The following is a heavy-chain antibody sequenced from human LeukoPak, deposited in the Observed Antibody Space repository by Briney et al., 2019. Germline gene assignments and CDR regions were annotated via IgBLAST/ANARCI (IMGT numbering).Heavy chain of an antibody. Sequence: PGGSLRLSCAASGFTFSSYAMSWVRQAPGKGLEWVSAISGSGGSTYYADSVKGRFTISGDNSKNTLYLQMNSLRAEDTAVYYCAKASYDSSGYPHDYWGQGTLVTVSS. V-gene: IGHV3-23*01. CDR1: GFTFSSYA. J-gene: IGHJ4*02. CDR2: ISGSGGST. CDR3: AKASYDSSGYPHDY. D-gene: IGHD3-22*01.